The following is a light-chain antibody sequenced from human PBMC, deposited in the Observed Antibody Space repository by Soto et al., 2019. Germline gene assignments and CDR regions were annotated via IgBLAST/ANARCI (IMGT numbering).Light chain of an antibody. CDR2: DAS. J-gene: IGKJ5*01. V-gene: IGKV3-11*01. CDR3: QQRMNWPLT. CDR1: QTVSSY. Sequence: EIVLTQSPATRSLSPGERATLSCRASQTVSSYLLWYQQKPGQAPRLLIYDASNRATGIPARFSGSGSETDFTLTISSLEPEGFAVYFCQQRMNWPLTFGQGTRLEIK.